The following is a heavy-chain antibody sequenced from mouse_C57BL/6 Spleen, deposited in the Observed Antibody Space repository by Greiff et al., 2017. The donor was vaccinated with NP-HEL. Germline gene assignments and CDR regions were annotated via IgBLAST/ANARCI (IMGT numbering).Heavy chain of an antibody. CDR1: GFTFTDYY. J-gene: IGHJ2*01. CDR2: IRNKANGYTT. CDR3: ARGYYSNLYYFDY. V-gene: IGHV7-3*01. Sequence: EVKLMESGGGLVQPGGSLSLSCAASGFTFTDYYMSWVRQPPGKALEWLGFIRNKANGYTTEYSASVKGRFTISRDNSQSILYLQMNALRAEDSATYYCARGYYSNLYYFDYWGQGTTLTVSS. D-gene: IGHD2-5*01.